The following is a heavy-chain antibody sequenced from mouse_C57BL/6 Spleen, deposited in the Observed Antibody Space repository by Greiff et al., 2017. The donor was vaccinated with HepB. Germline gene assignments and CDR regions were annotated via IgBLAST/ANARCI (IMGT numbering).Heavy chain of an antibody. D-gene: IGHD3-3*01. CDR3: EREGHGYRYAMDY. Sequence: QVQLQQSGPELVKPGASVKISCKASGYAFSSSWMHWVKQRPGKGLEWIGRIYPGDGDTNYTGKFKGKATLTADKSSSTAYMQLSSLTSEDSAVYVCEREGHGYRYAMDYWGQGTSVTVSS. CDR2: IYPGDGDT. CDR1: GYAFSSSW. J-gene: IGHJ4*01. V-gene: IGHV1-82*01.